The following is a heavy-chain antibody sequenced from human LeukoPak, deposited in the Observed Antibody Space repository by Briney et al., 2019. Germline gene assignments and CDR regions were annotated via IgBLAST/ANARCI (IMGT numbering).Heavy chain of an antibody. J-gene: IGHJ5*02. CDR2: ISSSSSYI. CDR3: ARSTSSNWFDP. V-gene: IGHV3-21*01. Sequence: GGSLRLSCAASGFTFSSYSMNWVRQAPGKGLEWVSSISSSSSYIYYADSVKGRFTISRDNAKNSLYLQMNSLRAEDTAVYYCARSTSSNWFDPWGQGTLVTVPS. CDR1: GFTFSSYS.